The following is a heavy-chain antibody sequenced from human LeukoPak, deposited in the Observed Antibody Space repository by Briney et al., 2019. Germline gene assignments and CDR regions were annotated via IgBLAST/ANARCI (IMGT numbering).Heavy chain of an antibody. CDR1: GFTFSSYG. Sequence: GGSLRLSCAASGFTFSSYGMSWVRQAPGKGLEWVSAISGSGVSTYYADSVKGRFTISRDNSKNTLYLQMNSLRAEDMAVYYCAKDYGSGSPHWFDPWGQGTLVTVSS. J-gene: IGHJ5*02. CDR2: ISGSGVST. CDR3: AKDYGSGSPHWFDP. V-gene: IGHV3-23*01. D-gene: IGHD3-10*01.